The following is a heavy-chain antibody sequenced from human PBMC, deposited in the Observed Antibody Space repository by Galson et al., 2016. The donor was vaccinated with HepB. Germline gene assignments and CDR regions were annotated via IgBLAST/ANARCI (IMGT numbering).Heavy chain of an antibody. CDR2: IIPLFGTA. D-gene: IGHD6-19*01. V-gene: IGHV1-69*13. CDR3: ARGSEGIAVAGTGYFDL. J-gene: IGHJ2*01. CDR1: GGTFRTYG. Sequence: SVKVSCKASGGTFRTYGINWVRQAPGQGLEWMGGIIPLFGTANYAQKFQGRVTITADESTTTVYMELSSLRSEDTAVYCCARGSEGIAVAGTGYFDLWGRGTLVTVS.